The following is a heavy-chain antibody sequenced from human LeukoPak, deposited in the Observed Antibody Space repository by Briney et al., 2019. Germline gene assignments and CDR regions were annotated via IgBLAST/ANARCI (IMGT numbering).Heavy chain of an antibody. V-gene: IGHV6-1*01. J-gene: IGHJ4*02. CDR3: ARDSSAAAIPFDY. CDR1: GDSVSSNRAA. CDR2: TYYRSRWYN. D-gene: IGHD2-2*01. Sequence: SQTLSHTCAISGDSVSSNRAAWNWIRQSPSRGLEWLGRTYYRSRWYNDYAVSVKSRITINTDTSKNQFSLQVNSVTPEDTAVYYCARDSSAAAIPFDYWGQGTLVTVSS.